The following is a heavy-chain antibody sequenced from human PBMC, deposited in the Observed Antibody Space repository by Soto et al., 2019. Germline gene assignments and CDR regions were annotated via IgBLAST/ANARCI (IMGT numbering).Heavy chain of an antibody. CDR1: GFTFSSYA. Sequence: PGGSLRLSCAASGFTFSSYAMSWVRQAPGKGLEWVSAISGSSGSTYYADSVKGRFTISRDNSKNSLYLQMNSLRAEDTAVYYCARDLSSGWYFNYYYYYGMDVWGQGTTVTVSS. V-gene: IGHV3-23*01. J-gene: IGHJ6*02. D-gene: IGHD6-19*01. CDR3: ARDLSSGWYFNYYYYYGMDV. CDR2: ISGSSGST.